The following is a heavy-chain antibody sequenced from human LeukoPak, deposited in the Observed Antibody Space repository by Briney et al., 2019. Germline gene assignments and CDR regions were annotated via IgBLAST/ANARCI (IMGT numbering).Heavy chain of an antibody. CDR3: AKDYRAVAGTGGAFDY. D-gene: IGHD6-19*01. CDR2: ISWNSGIM. Sequence: SGGSLRLSCAASGFTFDDYAMHWVRQAPGKGLEWVSGISWNSGIMVYADSVKGRFTISRDNAKHSLYSQMNSLRAEDMALYYCAKDYRAVAGTGGAFDYWGQGTLVTVSS. J-gene: IGHJ4*02. V-gene: IGHV3-9*03. CDR1: GFTFDDYA.